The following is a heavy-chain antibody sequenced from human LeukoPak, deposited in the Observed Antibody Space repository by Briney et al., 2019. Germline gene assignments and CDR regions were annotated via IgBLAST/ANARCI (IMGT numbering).Heavy chain of an antibody. V-gene: IGHV3-48*03. CDR3: ARDGGPGYGDYVLDY. D-gene: IGHD4-17*01. CDR2: ISSSGSTI. J-gene: IGHJ4*02. Sequence: GGSLRLSCAASGFTFSSYEMNWVRQAPGKGLEWVSYISSSGSTIYYADSVKGRFTISRDNAKNSLYLQMNSLRAEDTAVYYCARDGGPGYGDYVLDYWGQGTLVTVSS. CDR1: GFTFSSYE.